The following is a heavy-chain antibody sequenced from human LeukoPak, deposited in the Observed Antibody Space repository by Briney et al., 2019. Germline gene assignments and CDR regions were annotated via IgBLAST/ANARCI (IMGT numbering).Heavy chain of an antibody. V-gene: IGHV4-34*01. CDR2: IDHSGST. CDR1: GGSLSGYY. D-gene: IGHD1-26*01. Sequence: PSETLSLTCGVYGGSLSGYYWSWIRPPPGKGLEWIGEIDHSGSTYYNPSLKSRVTISVDTSMNQFSLKLSSVTATDTAVYYCARRTGVGAMDYWGQGTLVTVSS. J-gene: IGHJ4*02. CDR3: ARRTGVGAMDY.